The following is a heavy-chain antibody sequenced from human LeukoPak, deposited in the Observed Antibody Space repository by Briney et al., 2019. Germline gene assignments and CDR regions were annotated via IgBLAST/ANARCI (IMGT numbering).Heavy chain of an antibody. CDR1: GGSISNYY. V-gene: IGHV4-59*01. J-gene: IGHJ4*02. CDR3: ARGGGSAAYDY. Sequence: PSETLSLTCTVSGGSISNYYWSWIRQPPGKGLEWIGYISYSGSTNYNPSLKSRVTISVDTSKNHFSLKLSSVAAADTAVYYCARGGGSAAYDYWGQGTLVTVSS. CDR2: ISYSGST. D-gene: IGHD6-13*01.